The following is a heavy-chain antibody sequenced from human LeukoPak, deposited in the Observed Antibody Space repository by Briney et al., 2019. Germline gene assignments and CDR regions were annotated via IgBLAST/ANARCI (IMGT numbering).Heavy chain of an antibody. D-gene: IGHD3-10*01. Sequence: GGSLRLSCAASGFTFSDYWMHWVRQAPGKGLEWVSRINSDGSSISYADSVKGRFTISRDNSKNTLHLQMNGLRAEDTAVYYCASSGETNSYYFDYWGQGTLVTVSS. V-gene: IGHV3-74*01. CDR1: GFTFSDYW. CDR2: INSDGSSI. J-gene: IGHJ4*02. CDR3: ASSGETNSYYFDY.